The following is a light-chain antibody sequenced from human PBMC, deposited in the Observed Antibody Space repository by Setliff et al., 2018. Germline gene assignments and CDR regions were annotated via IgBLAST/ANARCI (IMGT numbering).Light chain of an antibody. V-gene: IGLV2-11*01. J-gene: IGLJ1*01. CDR1: SSDVGAYNY. Sequence: QSALTQPRSVSGSPGQSVTISCTGTSSDVGAYNYVSWYQHHPGKVPKLMVYGVTKRPSGVPDRFSGSKSGNTASLTISGLQAEDEADYYCCSFAGTYYVFGSGTKVTVL. CDR2: GVT. CDR3: CSFAGTYYV.